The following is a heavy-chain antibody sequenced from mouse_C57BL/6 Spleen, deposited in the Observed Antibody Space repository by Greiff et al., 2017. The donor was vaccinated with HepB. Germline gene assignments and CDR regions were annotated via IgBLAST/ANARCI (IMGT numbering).Heavy chain of an antibody. CDR2: ILPGSGST. CDR3: ARKGIYYYGSSPFAY. CDR1: GYTFTGYW. J-gene: IGHJ3*01. D-gene: IGHD1-1*01. V-gene: IGHV1-9*01. Sequence: VQLQQSGAELMKPGASVKLSCKATGYTFTGYWIEWVKQRPGHGLEWIGEILPGSGSTNYNEKFKGKATFTADTSSNTAYMQLSSLTTEDSAIYYGARKGIYYYGSSPFAYWGQGTLVTVSA.